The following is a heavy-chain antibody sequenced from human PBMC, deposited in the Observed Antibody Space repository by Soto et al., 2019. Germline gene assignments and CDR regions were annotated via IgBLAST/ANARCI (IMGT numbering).Heavy chain of an antibody. CDR2: IFYSGST. D-gene: IGHD6-19*01. V-gene: IGHV4-39*01. J-gene: IGHJ4*02. CDR1: GGSISRSRYY. Sequence: QLQLQESGPGLVKPSETLSLTCTVSGGSISRSRYYWGWIRQPPGKGLEWIGSIFYSGSTYYNPSLKSRVTISVDTSKNQFSLTLTSVTAADTAVYFCARPQYSTGWYMGYWGQGTLVTVSS. CDR3: ARPQYSTGWYMGY.